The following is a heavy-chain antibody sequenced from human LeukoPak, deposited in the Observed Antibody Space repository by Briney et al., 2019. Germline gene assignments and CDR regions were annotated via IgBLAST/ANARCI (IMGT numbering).Heavy chain of an antibody. CDR1: GDSISNGGYY. CDR2: LYSGGCT. V-gene: IGHV4-61*02. CDR3: AREWGSVDY. J-gene: IGHJ4*02. D-gene: IGHD7-27*01. Sequence: SETLSLTCTVSGDSISNGGYYWTWIRQAAGKGLEWIGRLYSGGCTNYNPSLKSRVAMSVDASKNQFSLKLSSVTAADTAVYCCAREWGSVDYWGPGTLVTVSS.